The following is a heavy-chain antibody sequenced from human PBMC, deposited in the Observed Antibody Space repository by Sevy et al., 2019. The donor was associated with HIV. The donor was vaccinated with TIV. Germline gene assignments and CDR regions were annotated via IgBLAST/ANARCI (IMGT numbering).Heavy chain of an antibody. CDR3: ARDRYSRDFDY. V-gene: IGHV3-7*03. CDR2: IKQDGSEK. CDR1: GFTFSSYW. D-gene: IGHD6-13*01. Sequence: GGSLRLSCAASGFTFSSYWMSWVRQAPGKGLEWVANIKQDGSEKYYVDSVKGRFTISRDNAKNSLYLQMDSLRAEDTAVYYCARDRYSRDFDYWGQGTLVTVSS. J-gene: IGHJ4*02.